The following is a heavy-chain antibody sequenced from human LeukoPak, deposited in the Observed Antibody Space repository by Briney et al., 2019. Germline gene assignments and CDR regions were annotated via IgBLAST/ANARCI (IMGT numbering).Heavy chain of an antibody. CDR3: AKDPSSWYEGSFDY. J-gene: IGHJ4*02. V-gene: IGHV3-23*01. Sequence: PGGSLRLSCAASGFTFSSYAMSWVRPAPGKGLEWVSAISGSGGSTYYADSVKGRFTISRDNSKNTLYLQMNSLRAEDTAVYYCAKDPSSWYEGSFDYWGQGTLVTVSS. CDR2: ISGSGGST. D-gene: IGHD6-13*01. CDR1: GFTFSSYA.